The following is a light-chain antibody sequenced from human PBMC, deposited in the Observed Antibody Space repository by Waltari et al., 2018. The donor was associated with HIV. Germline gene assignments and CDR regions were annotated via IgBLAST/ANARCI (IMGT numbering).Light chain of an antibody. V-gene: IGLV2-14*01. CDR2: EVT. J-gene: IGLJ3*02. CDR3: SSYTTTTTIL. CDR1: NTDIGGYTH. Sequence: QSALTPPASVSGSPGQSIPIPCTGTNTDIGGYTHLSWYQQPPGQAPKLLIYEVTHRPSGISYRFSGSKSGNTASMTISGLQAEDEADYYCSSYTTTTTILFGGGTKVTVL.